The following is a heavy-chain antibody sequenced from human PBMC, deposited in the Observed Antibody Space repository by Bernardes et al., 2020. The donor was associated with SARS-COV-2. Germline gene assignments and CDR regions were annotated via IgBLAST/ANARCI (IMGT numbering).Heavy chain of an antibody. V-gene: IGHV3-23*01. J-gene: IGHJ5*02. CDR1: GFTFSSSA. CDR3: AKGRYGPGP. D-gene: IGHD5-18*01. CDR2: ITNSGGTT. Sequence: GGSLRLSCTASGFTFSSSAMTWVRQAPGKGLEWISVITNSGGTTHYADSVKGRFTTSRDNSKNTLYLQMNSLRAEDTAIYYCAKGRYGPGPWGQGTLVTVSS.